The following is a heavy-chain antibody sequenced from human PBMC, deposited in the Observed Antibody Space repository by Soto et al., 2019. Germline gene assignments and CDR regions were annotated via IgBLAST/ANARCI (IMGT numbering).Heavy chain of an antibody. Sequence: QVQLVQSGGEAKKPGASVRVSCKASGYTFTRFHMHWMRQAPGQGLEWMGVINPSGTTTYAKKFQGRVTMTRDTYTSTVYMELRSLRSEDTAVYYCAREAEAYSGCDYRGQGNLVTVSS. CDR1: GYTFTRFH. CDR3: AREAEAYSGCDY. V-gene: IGHV1-46*01. J-gene: IGHJ4*02. D-gene: IGHD3-10*01. CDR2: INPSGTT.